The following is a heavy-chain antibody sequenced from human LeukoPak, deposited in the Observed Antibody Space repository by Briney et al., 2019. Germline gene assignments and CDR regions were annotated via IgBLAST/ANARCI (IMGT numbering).Heavy chain of an antibody. Sequence: VASVKVSCKASGYTFTGYYMHWVRQAPGQGLEWMGWINPNSGGTNYAQKFQGRVTMTRDTSISKAYMELSRLRSDDTAVYYCARSPISRYYGSGSQTSDYWGQGTLVTVSS. J-gene: IGHJ4*02. CDR3: ARSPISRYYGSGSQTSDY. D-gene: IGHD3-10*01. CDR1: GYTFTGYY. CDR2: INPNSGGT. V-gene: IGHV1-2*02.